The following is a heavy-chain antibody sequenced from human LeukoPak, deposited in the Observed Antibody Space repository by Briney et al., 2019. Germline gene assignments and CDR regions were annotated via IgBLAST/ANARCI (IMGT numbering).Heavy chain of an antibody. J-gene: IGHJ3*02. Sequence: PSETLSLTCTVSGGSISSYYWSWIRQPPGKGLEWIGYIYYSGSTNYNPSLKSRVTISVDTSKNQFSLKLSAVTAADTAVYYCARDLSRHAFDIWGQGTMVTVSS. CDR1: GGSISSYY. CDR2: IYYSGST. D-gene: IGHD3-16*02. V-gene: IGHV4-59*01. CDR3: ARDLSRHAFDI.